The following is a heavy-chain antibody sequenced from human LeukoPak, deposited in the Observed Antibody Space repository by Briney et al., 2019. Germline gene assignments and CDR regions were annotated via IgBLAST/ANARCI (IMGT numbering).Heavy chain of an antibody. D-gene: IGHD5-18*01. V-gene: IGHV1-8*03. J-gene: IGHJ6*03. CDR1: GYTFTSYD. CDR2: MNPNSGNT. Sequence: ASVKVSCKASGYTFTSYDINWVRQATGQGLEWMGWMNPNSGNTGYAQKFQGRVTITRNTSISTAYMELSSLRSEDTAVYYCARVCIQQSEGYYYYYMDVWGKGTTVTVSS. CDR3: ARVCIQQSEGYYYYYMDV.